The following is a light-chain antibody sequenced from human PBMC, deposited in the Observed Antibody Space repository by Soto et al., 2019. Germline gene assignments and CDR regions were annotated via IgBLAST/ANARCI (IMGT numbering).Light chain of an antibody. J-gene: IGKJ2*01. CDR1: QNIYTY. Sequence: DIQMTQSPASLSASVGDRVTIICRASQNIYTYLNWYQQRPGRAPKLLIFSTYKLENGVPSRFTGGGSGTDCNLTINSLQPEDFATYYCQQSYGVPYIFGQGTKLEMK. V-gene: IGKV1-39*01. CDR2: STY. CDR3: QQSYGVPYI.